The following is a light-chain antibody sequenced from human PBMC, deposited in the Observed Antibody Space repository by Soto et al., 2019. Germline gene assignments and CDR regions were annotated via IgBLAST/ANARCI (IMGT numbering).Light chain of an antibody. CDR2: AAS. J-gene: IGKJ2*01. CDR1: QTMTRAY. CDR3: HQYHSPPKT. Sequence: EIVLMQSPGTLSLSPGERATLSCRASQTMTRAYVAWYQQKPGQAPRLLIYAASYRATGISDKFSGSGSGTDFSLTISRLEPEDSAVYYCHQYHSPPKTFGQGTK. V-gene: IGKV3-20*01.